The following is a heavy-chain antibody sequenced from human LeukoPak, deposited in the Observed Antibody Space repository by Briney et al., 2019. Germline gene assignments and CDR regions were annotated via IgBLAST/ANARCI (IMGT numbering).Heavy chain of an antibody. J-gene: IGHJ3*01. D-gene: IGHD3-22*01. CDR3: AKSRYYGSSGYYPDAFDV. CDR1: GFTFSNYA. CDR2: ISGSGGST. Sequence: GGSLRLSCAASGFTFSNYAMSWVRQAPGKGLEWVSFISGSGGSTYYADSVKGRFTISRDNSKNTLYLQMNSLRVEDTAVYYCAKSRYYGSSGYYPDAFDVWGQGTMVTVSS. V-gene: IGHV3-23*01.